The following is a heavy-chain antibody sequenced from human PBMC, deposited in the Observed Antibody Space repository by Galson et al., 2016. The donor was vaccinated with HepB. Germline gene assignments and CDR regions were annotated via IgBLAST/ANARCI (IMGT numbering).Heavy chain of an antibody. D-gene: IGHD4-17*01. J-gene: IGHJ4*02. CDR2: VSHSGKT. V-gene: IGHV4-39*07. CDR3: ARNPVENSGDHFDY. CDR1: GGSINSRNSY. Sequence: SETLSLTCTVSGGSINSRNSYWGWIRQPPGKGLEYVGSVSHSGKTYYHPSLKSRLTISVDTSKNQFSLKLTSVTAADTAVYYCARNPVENSGDHFDYWGQGTLVTVSS.